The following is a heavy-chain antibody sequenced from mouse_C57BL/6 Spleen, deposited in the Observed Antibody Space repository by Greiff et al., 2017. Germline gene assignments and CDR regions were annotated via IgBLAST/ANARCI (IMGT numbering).Heavy chain of an antibody. D-gene: IGHD2-2*01. J-gene: IGHJ4*01. Sequence: VQLQQSGAELVRPGASVKLSCTASGFNIKDDYMHWVKQRPEQGLEWIGWIDPENGDTEYASKFQGKATITADTSSNTAYLQLSSLTSEDTAVYYCTGGYDVRYYAMDYWGQGTSVTVSS. CDR3: TGGYDVRYYAMDY. CDR1: GFNIKDDY. CDR2: IDPENGDT. V-gene: IGHV14-4*01.